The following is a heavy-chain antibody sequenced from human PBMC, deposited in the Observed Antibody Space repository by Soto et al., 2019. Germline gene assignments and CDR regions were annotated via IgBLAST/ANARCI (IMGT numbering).Heavy chain of an antibody. D-gene: IGHD6-19*01. J-gene: IGHJ4*02. CDR1: GGTSTRYA. CDR3: TRQTDAVQWLVVPTDYNFDY. CDR2: IVPMFGTS. V-gene: IGHV1-69*06. Sequence: QERLVQSGAEVRKPGSSVKVSCKVTGGTSTRYAIKWVRQAPGQGLEWMGGIVPMFGTSKYAQKFQGRVTITADTSTNIAYMELRSLRSEDTAVYFCTRQTDAVQWLVVPTDYNFDYWGQGTLVTVSS.